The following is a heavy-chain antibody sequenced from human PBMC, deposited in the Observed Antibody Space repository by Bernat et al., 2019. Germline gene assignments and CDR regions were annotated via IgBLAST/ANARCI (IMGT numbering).Heavy chain of an antibody. J-gene: IGHJ4*03. CDR1: GYTFTYRY. CDR3: ASSIVVVGTLDL. V-gene: IGHV1-45*02. D-gene: IGHD2-15*01. CDR2: ITPFNGNT. Sequence: QMQLVQSGAEVKKTGSSVKVSCKASGYTFTYRYLHWVRQAPGQALEWMGWITPFNGNTNYAQKFQDRVTITRDRSMSTAYMELSSLGSEDTAMYYCASSIVVVGTLDLWGQGTLVTVS.